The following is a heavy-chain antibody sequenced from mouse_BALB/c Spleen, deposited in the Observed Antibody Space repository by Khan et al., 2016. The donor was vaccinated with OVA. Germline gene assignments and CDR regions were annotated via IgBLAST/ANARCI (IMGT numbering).Heavy chain of an antibody. Sequence: QVQLQQSGAELARPGASVKLSCKASGYTFTSYWMQWVKQRPGQGLEWIGAIYPGDGDTRYTQKFKGKATLTADKSSSTAYMQLSSLASDDAAVYYCATIYYDYGWGQGTLVTVSA. D-gene: IGHD2-4*01. CDR2: IYPGDGDT. V-gene: IGHV1-87*01. CDR3: ATIYYDYG. CDR1: GYTFTSYW. J-gene: IGHJ3*02.